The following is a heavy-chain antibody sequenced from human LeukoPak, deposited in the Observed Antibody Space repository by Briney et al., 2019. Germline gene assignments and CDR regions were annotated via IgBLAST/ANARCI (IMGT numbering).Heavy chain of an antibody. V-gene: IGHV4-30-4*08. CDR1: GGSISSGDYY. CDR3: ASQMIHDFWSGYYTDY. Sequence: SETLSLTCTVSGGSISSGDYYWSWIRQPPGKGLEWIGYIYYSRSTYYNPFLKSRVTISVDTSKNQFSLKLSSVTAADTAVYYCASQMIHDFWSGYYTDYWGQGTLVTVSS. D-gene: IGHD3-3*01. J-gene: IGHJ4*02. CDR2: IYYSRST.